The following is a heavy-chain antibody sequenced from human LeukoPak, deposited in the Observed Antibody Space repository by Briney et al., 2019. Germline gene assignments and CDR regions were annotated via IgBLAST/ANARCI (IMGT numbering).Heavy chain of an antibody. CDR3: ARGSTYYYYMDV. CDR1: GYTFTGYY. CDR2: INPNGGAT. Sequence: GASVKVSCKASGYTFTGYYIHWVRQAPGQGLEWVGWINPNGGATSYAQKFQGRVTMTRDRSINTAYMELSRLTSDDTAVYYCARGSTYYYYMDVWGKGTTVTVSS. J-gene: IGHJ6*03. V-gene: IGHV1-2*02.